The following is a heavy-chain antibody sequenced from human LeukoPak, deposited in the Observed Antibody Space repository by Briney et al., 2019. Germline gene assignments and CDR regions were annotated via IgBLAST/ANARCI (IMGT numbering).Heavy chain of an antibody. CDR2: IIPIFGTA. V-gene: IGHV1-69*13. CDR1: GGTFSSYA. J-gene: IGHJ4*02. CDR3: ARSGYCSSTSCWLIDY. D-gene: IGHD2-2*01. Sequence: SVKVSCKASGGTFSSYAISWVRQAPGQGLEWMGGIIPIFGTANCAQKFQGRVTITADESTSTAYMELSSLRSEDTAVYYCARSGYCSSTSCWLIDYWGQGTLVTVSP.